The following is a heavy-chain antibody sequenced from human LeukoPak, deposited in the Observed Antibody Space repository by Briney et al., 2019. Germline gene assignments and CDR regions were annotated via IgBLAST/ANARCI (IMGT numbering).Heavy chain of an antibody. Sequence: SVKLSCKASGGTFSSYAISWVRQAPGQGLEWMGGTIPIFGTANYAQKFQGRVTITADESTSTAYMELSSLRSEDTAVYCCARDKSEGDILTGGAYAFDIWGQGTMVTVSS. CDR3: ARDKSEGDILTGGAYAFDI. D-gene: IGHD3-9*01. CDR2: TIPIFGTA. J-gene: IGHJ3*02. CDR1: GGTFSSYA. V-gene: IGHV1-69*01.